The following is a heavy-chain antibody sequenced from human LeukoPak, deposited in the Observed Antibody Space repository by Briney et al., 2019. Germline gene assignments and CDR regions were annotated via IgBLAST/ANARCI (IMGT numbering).Heavy chain of an antibody. CDR1: GFTFSSYA. D-gene: IGHD3-16*02. J-gene: IGHJ4*02. CDR2: ISWNSGSI. Sequence: GGSLRLSCAASGFTFSSYAMSWVRQAPGKGLEWVSGISWNSGSIGYADSVKGRFTISRDNAKNSLYLQMNSLRAEDTALYYYAKDWYPVGGVIVPSFDYWGQGTLVTVSS. CDR3: AKDWYPVGGVIVPSFDY. V-gene: IGHV3-9*01.